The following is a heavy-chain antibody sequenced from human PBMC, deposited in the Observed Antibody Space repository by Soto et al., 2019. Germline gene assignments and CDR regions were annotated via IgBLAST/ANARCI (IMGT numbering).Heavy chain of an antibody. CDR3: AHAGDFDLLSFDR. D-gene: IGHD2-15*01. J-gene: IGHJ4*02. CDR1: GFSLTTTRMG. V-gene: IGHV2-5*02. Sequence: QITLKESGPPLVRPAQTLTLTCAFSGFSLTTTRMGVAWIRQPPGKALEWLALIYWDDDKRYSPSLKNRLTVSKDTSTYRVGLTITNISLDDTGTYFCAHAGDFDLLSFDRWGTGTLVTVSS. CDR2: IYWDDDK.